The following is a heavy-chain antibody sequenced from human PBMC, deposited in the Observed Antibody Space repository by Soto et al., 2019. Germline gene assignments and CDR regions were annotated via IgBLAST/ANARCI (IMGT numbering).Heavy chain of an antibody. D-gene: IGHD2-2*01. J-gene: IGHJ5*01. CDR2: ISDNGRTI. Sequence: GKGLEWVSIISDNGRTIYYADSVKGRFTVSRDKSKNTLYLQMNSLRAEDTAVYYCAKEGTIGNGNAVFDSWGKGT. V-gene: IGHV3-23*01. CDR3: AKEGTIGNGNAVFDS.